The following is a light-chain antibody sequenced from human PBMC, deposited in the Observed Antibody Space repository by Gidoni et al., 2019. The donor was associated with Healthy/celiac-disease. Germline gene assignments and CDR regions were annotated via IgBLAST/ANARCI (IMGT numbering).Light chain of an antibody. CDR2: SNN. CDR1: SSNIGSNY. CDR3: AAWDDSLSGYV. Sequence: QSVLTQPPSASGTPGQRVTISCSGSSSNIGSNYVYWYQQLPGTAPKLLIYSNNQRPLGVPDRFSGSKSGTSASLAISGLRSEDEADYYCAAWDDSLSGYVFGTGTKATVL. J-gene: IGLJ1*01. V-gene: IGLV1-47*02.